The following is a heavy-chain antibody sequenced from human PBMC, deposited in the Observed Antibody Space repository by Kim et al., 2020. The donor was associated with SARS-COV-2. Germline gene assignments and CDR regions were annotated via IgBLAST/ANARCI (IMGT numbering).Heavy chain of an antibody. V-gene: IGHV4-34*01. CDR2: INHSGST. J-gene: IGHJ3*02. CDR3: ARGQGYYYDSSARAFDI. CDR1: GGSFSGYY. D-gene: IGHD3-22*01. Sequence: SETLSLTCAVYGGSFSGYYWSWIRQPPGKGLEWIGEINHSGSTNYNPSLKSRVTISVDTSKNQFSLKLSSVTAADTAVYYCARGQGYYYDSSARAFDIWGQGTMVTVSS.